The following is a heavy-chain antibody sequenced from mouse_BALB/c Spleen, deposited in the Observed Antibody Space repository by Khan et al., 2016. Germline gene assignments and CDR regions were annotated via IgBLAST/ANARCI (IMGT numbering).Heavy chain of an antibody. Sequence: VRLQQSGAELVKPGASVKLSCTASGFNIKDHYMHWVKQRPEQGLEWIGRIDTANGTTKYDPKFQGQATITADTYSNTAYLQLSLLTSEDTAFYYCAQNYDGYYGFAYWGQGTLVTVSS. CDR3: AQNYDGYYGFAY. D-gene: IGHD2-3*01. J-gene: IGHJ3*01. V-gene: IGHV14-3*02. CDR2: IDTANGTT. CDR1: GFNIKDHY.